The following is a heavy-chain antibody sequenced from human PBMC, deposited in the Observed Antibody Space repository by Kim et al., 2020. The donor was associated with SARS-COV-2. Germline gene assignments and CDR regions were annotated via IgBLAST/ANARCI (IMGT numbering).Heavy chain of an antibody. D-gene: IGHD3-10*01. CDR2: INTNTGNP. CDR3: ASATLLWFGEIDWFDP. Sequence: ASVKVSCKASGYTFTSYAMNWVRQAPGQGLEWMGWINTNTGNPTYAQGFTGRFVFSLDTSVSTAYLQISSLKAEDTAVYYCASATLLWFGEIDWFDPWGQGTLVTVSS. V-gene: IGHV7-4-1*02. CDR1: GYTFTSYA. J-gene: IGHJ5*02.